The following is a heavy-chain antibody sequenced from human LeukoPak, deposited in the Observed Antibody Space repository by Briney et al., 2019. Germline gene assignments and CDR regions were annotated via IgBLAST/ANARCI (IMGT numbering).Heavy chain of an antibody. Sequence: ASVKVSCKASGYTFTSYGISWVRQAPGQGLEWMGWISAYNGNTNYAQKLQGRVTMTTDTSTSTAYMELRSLRSHDTAVYYCARHPPYCRSTSRYRGARGDYWGQGTLVTVSS. CDR3: ARHPPYCRSTSRYRGARGDY. V-gene: IGHV1-18*01. J-gene: IGHJ4*02. D-gene: IGHD2-2*01. CDR2: ISAYNGNT. CDR1: GYTFTSYG.